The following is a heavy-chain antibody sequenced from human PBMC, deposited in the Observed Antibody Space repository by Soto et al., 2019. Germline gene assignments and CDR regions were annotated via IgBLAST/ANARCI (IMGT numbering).Heavy chain of an antibody. CDR3: ASSDYYDSSGTFDY. Sequence: SETLSLTCTVSGGSISSSSYYWGWIRQPPGKGLEWIGSIYYSGSTYYNPSLKSRVTISVDTSKNQFSLKLSSVTAADTAVYYCASSDYYDSSGTFDYWGQGTLVTVSS. V-gene: IGHV4-39*01. CDR1: GGSISSSSYY. J-gene: IGHJ4*02. D-gene: IGHD3-22*01. CDR2: IYYSGST.